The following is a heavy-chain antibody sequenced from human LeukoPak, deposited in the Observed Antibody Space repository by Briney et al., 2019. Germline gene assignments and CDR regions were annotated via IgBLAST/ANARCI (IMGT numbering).Heavy chain of an antibody. J-gene: IGHJ4*02. V-gene: IGHV4-31*03. D-gene: IGHD5-18*01. CDR1: GGSLGSGGYY. Sequence: SQTLSLTCTVSGGSLGSGGYYWSWIRQHPGTGLEWIGYIYYSGSTYYNTSLKSRVTISVDTSKNQFSLKLSSVTAADTAVYYCARAEGYSYGLLWFDYWGQGTLVTVSS. CDR2: IYYSGST. CDR3: ARAEGYSYGLLWFDY.